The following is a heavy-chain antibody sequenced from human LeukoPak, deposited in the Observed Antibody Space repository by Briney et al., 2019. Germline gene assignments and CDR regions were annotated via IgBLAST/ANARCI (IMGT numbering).Heavy chain of an antibody. Sequence: SETLSLTCTVSGGSISSYYWSWIRQPPGMGLEWIGYIYYSGSTNYNPSLKSRVTISVDTSKNQFSLKLSSVTAADTAVYYCARDQGGTVDYWGQGTLVTVSS. CDR2: IYYSGST. CDR3: ARDQGGTVDY. CDR1: GGSISSYY. J-gene: IGHJ4*02. V-gene: IGHV4-59*01. D-gene: IGHD3-16*01.